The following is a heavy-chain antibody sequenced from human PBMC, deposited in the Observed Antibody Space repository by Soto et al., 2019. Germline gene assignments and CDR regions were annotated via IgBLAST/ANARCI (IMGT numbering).Heavy chain of an antibody. CDR1: GFTVSSNY. CDR2: IYSGGST. D-gene: IGHD2-15*01. CDR3: AREDSRAAFDI. V-gene: IGHV3-66*01. Sequence: GGSLRLSCAASGFTVSSNYMSWVRQAPGKGLEWVSVIYSGGSTYYADSVKGRFTISRDNSKNTLYLQMNSLRAEDTAVYYCAREDSRAAFDIWGQGTMVTVSS. J-gene: IGHJ3*02.